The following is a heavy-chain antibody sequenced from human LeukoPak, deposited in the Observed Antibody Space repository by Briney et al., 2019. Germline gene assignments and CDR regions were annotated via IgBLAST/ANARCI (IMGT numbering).Heavy chain of an antibody. Sequence: SETLSLTCTVSGGSISSSSYYWGWIRQPPGKGLEWIGSIYYSGSTYYNPSLKSRVTISVDTSKNQFSLKLSSVTAADTAVYYCARVGYDILTGSPAGLAWGQGTLVTVSS. D-gene: IGHD3-9*01. V-gene: IGHV4-39*01. CDR3: ARVGYDILTGSPAGLA. CDR1: GGSISSSSYY. J-gene: IGHJ4*02. CDR2: IYYSGST.